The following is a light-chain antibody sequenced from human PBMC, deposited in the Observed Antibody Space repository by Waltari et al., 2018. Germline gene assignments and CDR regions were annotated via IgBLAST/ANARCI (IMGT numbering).Light chain of an antibody. Sequence: QTVVTQEPSLSVSPGGTVTLTCALSSGSVSSTSYPTWYQQTPGQPPRTLVYKGIMRSSGVPDRFSGSILGNTAALTITGAQADDESDYYCSMYMGSGVWVFGGGTKLTVL. V-gene: IGLV8-61*01. CDR2: KGI. CDR3: SMYMGSGVWV. J-gene: IGLJ3*02. CDR1: SGSVSSTSY.